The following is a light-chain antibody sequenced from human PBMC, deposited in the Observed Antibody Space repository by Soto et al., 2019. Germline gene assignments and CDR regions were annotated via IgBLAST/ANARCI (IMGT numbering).Light chain of an antibody. J-gene: IGKJ1*01. CDR1: QTISSG. Sequence: DIQMTQSPSTLSASVGDRVTITCRASQTISSGLAWYQQKPGRAPKVLIYDASSLKSGVPSRFSGSGSGTEFTLTISSLQPDDSASYYCQEYSSYSRTFGQGTKVEIK. V-gene: IGKV1-5*01. CDR3: QEYSSYSRT. CDR2: DAS.